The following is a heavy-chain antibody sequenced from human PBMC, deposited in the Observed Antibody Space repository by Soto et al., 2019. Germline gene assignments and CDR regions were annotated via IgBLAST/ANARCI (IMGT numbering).Heavy chain of an antibody. Sequence: GASVKVSCKASGYTFTSYGISWVRQAPGQGLEWMGWISAYNGNTNYAQKLQGRVTMTTDTSTSTAYMELRSLRSDDTAVYYCARGIAVAGTRGYYYYGMDVWGQGTTVTVSS. CDR1: GYTFTSYG. D-gene: IGHD6-19*01. CDR3: ARGIAVAGTRGYYYYGMDV. J-gene: IGHJ6*02. CDR2: ISAYNGNT. V-gene: IGHV1-18*01.